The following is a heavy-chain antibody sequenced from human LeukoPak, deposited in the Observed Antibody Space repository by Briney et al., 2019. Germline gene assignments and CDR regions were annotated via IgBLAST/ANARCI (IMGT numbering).Heavy chain of an antibody. V-gene: IGHV1-46*01. CDR1: GYTFTSYY. D-gene: IGHD3-16*02. CDR2: INPSGGST. CDR3: ARGYDYVWGSYRKTVTIFDY. J-gene: IGHJ4*02. Sequence: GASVKVSCKASGYTFTSYYMHWVRQAPGQGLEWMGIINPSGGSTSYARKFQGRVTMTRDTSTSTVYMELSSLRSEDTAVYYCARGYDYVWGSYRKTVTIFDYWGQETLVTVSS.